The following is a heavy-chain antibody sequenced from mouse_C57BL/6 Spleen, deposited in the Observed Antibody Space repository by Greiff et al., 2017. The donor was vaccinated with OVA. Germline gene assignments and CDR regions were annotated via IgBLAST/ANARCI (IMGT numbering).Heavy chain of an antibody. D-gene: IGHD2-12*01. Sequence: QVQLKESGAELVRPGTSVKVSCKASGYAFTNYLIEWVKQRPGQGLEWIGVINPGSGGTNYNEKFKGKATLTADKSSSTAYMQLSSLTSEDSAVYVCASGAYDSNFYYRGQGTTLTGSS. CDR3: ASGAYDSNFYY. CDR2: INPGSGGT. J-gene: IGHJ2*01. CDR1: GYAFTNYL. V-gene: IGHV1-54*01.